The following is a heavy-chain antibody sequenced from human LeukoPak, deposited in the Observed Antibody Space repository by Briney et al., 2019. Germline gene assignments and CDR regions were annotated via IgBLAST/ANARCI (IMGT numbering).Heavy chain of an antibody. CDR2: ISSNGGST. V-gene: IGHV3-64*01. CDR3: ARVGYYYDSSGRPGAFDI. J-gene: IGHJ3*02. D-gene: IGHD3-22*01. Sequence: GGSLRLSCAASGFTFSSYAMHWVRQAPGKGLEYVSAISSNGGSTYCANSVKGRFTISRDNSKNTLYLQMGSLRAEDMAVYYCARVGYYYDSSGRPGAFDIWGQGTMVTVSS. CDR1: GFTFSSYA.